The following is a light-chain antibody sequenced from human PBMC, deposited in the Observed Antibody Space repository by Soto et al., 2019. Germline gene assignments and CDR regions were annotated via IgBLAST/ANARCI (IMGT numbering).Light chain of an antibody. CDR3: QQYNSDSYT. J-gene: IGKJ2*01. CDR1: QSISSW. Sequence: DIQMTQSPSTLSASVGDRVTITCRASQSISSWLAMYQQKPGKAPKLLIYKASTLESGVPSRFSGSGSGTEFTITISSLQPDDFAIYYCQQYNSDSYTFGQGTKLEIK. V-gene: IGKV1-5*03. CDR2: KAS.